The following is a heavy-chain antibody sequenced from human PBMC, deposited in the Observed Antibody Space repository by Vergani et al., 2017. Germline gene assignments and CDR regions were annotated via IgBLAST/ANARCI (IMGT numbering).Heavy chain of an antibody. CDR2: INHSGST. CDR1: GGSFSGYY. CDR3: ARDAPATTVRFYGMDV. J-gene: IGHJ6*02. V-gene: IGHV4-34*01. Sequence: QVQLQQWGAGLLKPSETLSLTCAVYGGSFSGYYWSWIRQPPGKGLEWIGEINHSGSTNYNPSLKSRVTISVDKSKNQFSLKLSSVTAADTAVYYCARDAPATTVRFYGMDVWGQGTTVTVSS. D-gene: IGHD4-17*01.